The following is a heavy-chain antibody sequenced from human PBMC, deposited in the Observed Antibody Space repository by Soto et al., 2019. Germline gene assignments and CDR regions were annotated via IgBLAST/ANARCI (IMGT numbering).Heavy chain of an antibody. V-gene: IGHV1-69*02. Sequence: QVQLVQSGAEVKKPGSSVKVSCKASGGTFSSYTISWVRQAPGQGLEWMGRIIPILGIANYAQKFQGRVRITADKSTRTAYMELSSLRSEDTAVYYCTCPNPKRAYGFLFAYWGQETLVTVSS. D-gene: IGHD2-21*01. J-gene: IGHJ4*02. CDR1: GGTFSSYT. CDR2: IIPILGIA. CDR3: TCPNPKRAYGFLFAY.